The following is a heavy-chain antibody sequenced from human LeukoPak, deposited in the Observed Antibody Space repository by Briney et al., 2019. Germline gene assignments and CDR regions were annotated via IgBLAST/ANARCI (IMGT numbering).Heavy chain of an antibody. CDR2: IYYGGST. V-gene: IGHV4-39*01. Sequence: SETLSLTCTVSGGSISSSGYYWGWIRQPPGKGLEWIGSIYYGGSTYYNPSLKSRVTISVDKSKNQFSLKLSSVTAADTAVYYCARGSFLSSNWYYFDHWGQGTLVTVSS. D-gene: IGHD4-11*01. J-gene: IGHJ4*02. CDR1: GGSISSSGYY. CDR3: ARGSFLSSNWYYFDH.